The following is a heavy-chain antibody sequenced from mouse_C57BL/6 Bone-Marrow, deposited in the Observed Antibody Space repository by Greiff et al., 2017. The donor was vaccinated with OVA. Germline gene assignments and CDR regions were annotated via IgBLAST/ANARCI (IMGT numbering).Heavy chain of an antibody. V-gene: IGHV5-15*01. CDR1: GFTFSDYG. J-gene: IGHJ2*01. CDR3: ARHNGWVFDY. D-gene: IGHD1-1*02. CDR2: ISNLAYSI. Sequence: EVHLVESGGGLVQPGGSLKLSCAASGFTFSDYGMAWVRQAPRKGPEWVAFISNLAYSIYYADTVTGRFTISRENAKNTLYLETSSLRSEDTAMYYCARHNGWVFDYWGQGTTLTVSS.